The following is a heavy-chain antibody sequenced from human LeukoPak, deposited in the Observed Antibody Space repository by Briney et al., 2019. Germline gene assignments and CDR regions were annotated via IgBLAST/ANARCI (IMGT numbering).Heavy chain of an antibody. Sequence: ASVKVSCKVSGYTLTELSMHWVRQAPGKGLEWMGGFDPEDGETIYAQKFQGRVTMTEDTSTDTAYMELSSLRSEDTAVYYCARGPLYYDILTGYYNPGYYYYGMDVWGQGTTVTVSS. D-gene: IGHD3-9*01. CDR2: FDPEDGET. CDR1: GYTLTELS. V-gene: IGHV1-24*01. CDR3: ARGPLYYDILTGYYNPGYYYYGMDV. J-gene: IGHJ6*02.